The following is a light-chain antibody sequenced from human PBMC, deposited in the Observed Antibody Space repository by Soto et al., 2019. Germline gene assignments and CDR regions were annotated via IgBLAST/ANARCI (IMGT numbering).Light chain of an antibody. CDR1: QSVASN. CDR2: GAS. J-gene: IGKJ1*01. Sequence: ETVMTQSPDTLSVSPGETAPLSCKTSQSVASNLAWYQQKTGHGPRLLIFGASTRATGIPPRFSGSGSGTEFALTISSLQSEDFAVYYCQQYNNWPPTFGHGTKVDI. CDR3: QQYNNWPPT. V-gene: IGKV3-15*01.